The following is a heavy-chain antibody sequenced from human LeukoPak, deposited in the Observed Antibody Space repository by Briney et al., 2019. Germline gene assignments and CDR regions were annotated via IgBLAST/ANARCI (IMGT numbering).Heavy chain of an antibody. CDR1: GFDFSTYS. V-gene: IGHV3-21*04. J-gene: IGHJ5*02. CDR3: AKATGYDYGSWFDP. CDR2: ITSGSSYI. Sequence: GGSLRLSCAASGFDFSTYSMTWVRQAPGKGLEWVSSITSGSSYIYYADSVKGRFTISRDNAKNSLYLQMDSLRAQDTAVYYCAKATGYDYGSWFDPWGQGTLVSVSS. D-gene: IGHD5-12*01.